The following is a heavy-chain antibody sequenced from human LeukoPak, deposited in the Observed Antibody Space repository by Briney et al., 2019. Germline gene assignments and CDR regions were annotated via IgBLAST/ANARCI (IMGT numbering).Heavy chain of an antibody. Sequence: PGGSLRLSCAASGFTFSDVWMSWVRQAPGKGLEWVANINQDGRGIYHVDSVKGRFSISRDNTNNLLYLQMNSLRAEDTAMYFCARDSYRSLDYWGQGTLVTVSS. CDR2: INQDGRGI. CDR3: ARDSYRSLDY. J-gene: IGHJ4*02. V-gene: IGHV3-7*01. CDR1: GFTFSDVW. D-gene: IGHD4-11*01.